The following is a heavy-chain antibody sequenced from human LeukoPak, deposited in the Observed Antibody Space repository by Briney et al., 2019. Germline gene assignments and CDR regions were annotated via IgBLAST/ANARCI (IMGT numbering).Heavy chain of an antibody. CDR3: ARPIAAAGYYFDY. CDR2: IYYSGST. V-gene: IGHV4-39*01. D-gene: IGHD6-13*01. Sequence: SETLSLTCTVSGASVSSDNYYWSWIRQPPGKGLEWIGSIYYSGSTYYNPSLKSRVTISVDTSKNQFSLKLSSVTAADTAVYYCARPIAAAGYYFDYWGQGTLVTVSS. CDR1: GASVSSDNYY. J-gene: IGHJ4*02.